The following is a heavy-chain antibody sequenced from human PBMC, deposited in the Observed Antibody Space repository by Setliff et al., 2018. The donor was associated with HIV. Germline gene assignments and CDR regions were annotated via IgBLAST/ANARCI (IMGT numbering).Heavy chain of an antibody. CDR1: GGSISSYY. CDR3: AKRPNWGLFDL. CDR2: IYYSGST. J-gene: IGHJ2*01. D-gene: IGHD7-27*01. Sequence: SETLSLTCTVSGGSISSYYWSRIRQPPGKGLEWIGYIYYSGSTNYNPSLKSRVTISVDTSKNQFSLKLSSVTAADTAVYYCAKRPNWGLFDLWGRGTLVTVSS. V-gene: IGHV4-59*08.